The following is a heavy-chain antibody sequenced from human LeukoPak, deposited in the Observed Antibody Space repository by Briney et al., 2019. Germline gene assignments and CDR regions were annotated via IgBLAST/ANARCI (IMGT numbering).Heavy chain of an antibody. CDR2: IWYDGSNK. CDR1: RFTFSNYG. D-gene: IGHD5-18*01. Sequence: AGGSLRLSCAASRFTFSNYGMHWVRQAPGKGLGWVAVIWYDGSNKYYADSVKGRFTISRDNSKNTLYLQMNSLRAEDTAVYYCARDPGRGYTYGYGFDYWGQGTLVTVSS. J-gene: IGHJ4*02. CDR3: ARDPGRGYTYGYGFDY. V-gene: IGHV3-33*01.